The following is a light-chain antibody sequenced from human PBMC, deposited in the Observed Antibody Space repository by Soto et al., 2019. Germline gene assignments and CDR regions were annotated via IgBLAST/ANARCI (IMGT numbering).Light chain of an antibody. V-gene: IGLV2-11*01. CDR3: CSYVVSSTFDV. Sequence: QSALTQPHSVSGSPGQSVTISCTGTSSDVGAYNFVSWYQQHPGKAPILVIYALRKRPPVVPDRFSGSKSGNTASLAISGLQIEDDADYYCCSYVVSSTFDVFGTGTRSPS. CDR2: ALR. J-gene: IGLJ1*01. CDR1: SSDVGAYNF.